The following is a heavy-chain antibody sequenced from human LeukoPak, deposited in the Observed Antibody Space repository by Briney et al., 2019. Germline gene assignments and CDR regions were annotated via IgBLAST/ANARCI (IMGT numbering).Heavy chain of an antibody. Sequence: SETLSLTCTVSGGSISSSSYYWGWNRQPPGKGLEWIGYIYYSGSTYYNPSLKSRVTISVDTSKNQFSLKLSSVTAADTAVYYCARTRSQDSSGYYYLDYWGQGTLVTVSS. CDR3: ARTRSQDSSGYYYLDY. D-gene: IGHD3-22*01. J-gene: IGHJ4*02. V-gene: IGHV4-30-4*02. CDR2: IYYSGST. CDR1: GGSISSSSYY.